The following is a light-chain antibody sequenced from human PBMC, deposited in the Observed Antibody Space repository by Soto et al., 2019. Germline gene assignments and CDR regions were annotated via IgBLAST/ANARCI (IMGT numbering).Light chain of an antibody. V-gene: IGKV3-20*01. CDR2: GAS. CDR3: QQYGSSPIT. CDR1: QSVISTY. J-gene: IGKJ5*01. Sequence: EIVRTQSPAALSVSPGERATLSCRSSQSVISTYLAWYQQKTGQAPRLLIYGASSRATGIPDRFSGSGSGTDLNLTISRLEPEDFAVYYCQQYGSSPITFGQGTRLEIK.